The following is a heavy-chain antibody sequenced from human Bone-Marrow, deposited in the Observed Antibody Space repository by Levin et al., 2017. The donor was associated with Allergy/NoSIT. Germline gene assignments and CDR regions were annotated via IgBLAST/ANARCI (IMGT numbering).Heavy chain of an antibody. V-gene: IGHV4-39*01. Sequence: SETLSLTCSVSGGSITTDTYYWGWIRQPPGKGLEWIGSINYSGRTYYNPSLKSRVTMSVDTSKNQFSLKLTSVTAADTAVFYCARHERFEWLLNPPHYWGQGTLVTVSS. CDR2: INYSGRT. CDR1: GGSITTDTYY. D-gene: IGHD3-9*01. J-gene: IGHJ4*02. CDR3: ARHERFEWLLNPPHY.